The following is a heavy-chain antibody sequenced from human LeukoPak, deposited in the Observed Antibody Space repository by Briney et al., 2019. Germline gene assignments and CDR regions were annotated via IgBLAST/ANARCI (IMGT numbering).Heavy chain of an antibody. V-gene: IGHV3-7*01. CDR2: IDQDASEI. Sequence: GGSLRLSCAASGFTFSTYWMDWYRQAPGKGLEWVGNIDQDASEINYVDSVRGRFTISRDNAKNSLHLQMNSMRAEDTAVYYCATDRDNSDWQKRFDSWGQGTLVTVSS. CDR3: ATDRDNSDWQKRFDS. CDR1: GFTFSTYW. D-gene: IGHD2-21*02. J-gene: IGHJ4*02.